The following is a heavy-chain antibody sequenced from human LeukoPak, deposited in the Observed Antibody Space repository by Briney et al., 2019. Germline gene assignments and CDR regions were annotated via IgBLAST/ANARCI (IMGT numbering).Heavy chain of an antibody. D-gene: IGHD4-17*01. CDR2: IMPLFGTA. Sequence: ASVKVSCKTSGGTFNNSAISWVRQAPGQGLEWLGGIMPLFGTAGYAQKFQGRVTITKDESTRTVYLELTSLTSDETAVYYCARDVHGDYGSGWFDPWGQGTLVSVSS. V-gene: IGHV1-69*05. J-gene: IGHJ5*02. CDR3: ARDVHGDYGSGWFDP. CDR1: GGTFNNSA.